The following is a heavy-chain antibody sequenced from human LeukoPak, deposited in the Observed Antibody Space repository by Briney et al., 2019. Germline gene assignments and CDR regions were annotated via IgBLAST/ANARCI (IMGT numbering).Heavy chain of an antibody. CDR2: IWYDGSNK. V-gene: IGHV3-33*08. CDR3: ARDRQYSSSWRIFDY. D-gene: IGHD6-13*01. CDR1: GFTFSSYS. Sequence: GGSLRLSCAASGFTFSSYSMNWVRQAPGKGLEWVAVIWYDGSNKYYADSVKGRFTISRDNSKNTLYLQMNSLRAEDTAVYYCARDRQYSSSWRIFDYWGQGTLVTVSS. J-gene: IGHJ4*02.